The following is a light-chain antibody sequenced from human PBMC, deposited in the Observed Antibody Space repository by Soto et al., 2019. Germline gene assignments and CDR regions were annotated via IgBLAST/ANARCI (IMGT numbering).Light chain of an antibody. CDR1: SSNIGSEY. J-gene: IGLJ3*02. CDR3: AAWDDSVTGV. Sequence: QSVLTQPPSASGTPGQTVTISCSGSSSNIGSEYVYWYQQFPGTAPRLLIYNNNRRPSGVPDRFSGFKSGTSASLAISGLRSEDEADYYCAAWDDSVTGVFGGGTKVTVL. V-gene: IGLV1-47*01. CDR2: NNN.